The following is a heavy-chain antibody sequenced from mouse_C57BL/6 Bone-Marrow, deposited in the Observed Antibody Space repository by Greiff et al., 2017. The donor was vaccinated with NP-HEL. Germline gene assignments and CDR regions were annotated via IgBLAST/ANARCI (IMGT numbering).Heavy chain of an antibody. Sequence: QVQLQQSGAELVRPGTSVKMSCKASGYTFTNYWIGWAKQRPGHGLEWIGDIYPGGGYTNYNEKFPGKATLTADKSSSPAYMQFSSLTSEDSAIYYCARRGGYYGSSYCAYWGQGTLVTVSA. CDR1: GYTFTNYW. CDR3: ARRGGYYGSSYCAY. D-gene: IGHD1-1*01. J-gene: IGHJ3*01. V-gene: IGHV1-63*01. CDR2: IYPGGGYT.